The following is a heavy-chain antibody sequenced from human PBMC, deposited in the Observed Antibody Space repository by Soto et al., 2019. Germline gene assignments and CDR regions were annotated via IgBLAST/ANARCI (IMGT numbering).Heavy chain of an antibody. CDR3: AKPYYYASSGYYYPIDY. CDR2: ISGSGGST. Sequence: GGSLRLSCAASGFTFSSYAMSWVRQAPGKGLEWVSAISGSGGSTYYADSVKGRFTISRDNSKNTLYLQMNSLRAEDTAVYYCAKPYYYASSGYYYPIDYWGQGTLVTVSS. J-gene: IGHJ4*02. D-gene: IGHD3-22*01. V-gene: IGHV3-23*01. CDR1: GFTFSSYA.